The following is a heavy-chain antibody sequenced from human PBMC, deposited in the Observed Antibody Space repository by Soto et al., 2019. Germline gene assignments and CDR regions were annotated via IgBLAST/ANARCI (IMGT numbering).Heavy chain of an antibody. V-gene: IGHV1-69*13. CDR1: GGTFSSYA. CDR3: ARGIAARTYNWFDP. J-gene: IGHJ5*02. CDR2: IIPIFGTA. D-gene: IGHD6-6*01. Sequence: ASVKVSCKASGGTFSSYAISWVRQAPGQGLEWMGGIIPIFGTANYAQKFQGRVTITADESTSTAYMELSSLRSEDTAVYYCARGIAARTYNWFDPWGQGTLVTVSS.